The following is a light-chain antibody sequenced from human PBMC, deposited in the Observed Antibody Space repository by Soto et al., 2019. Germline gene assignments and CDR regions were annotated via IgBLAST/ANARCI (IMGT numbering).Light chain of an antibody. V-gene: IGLV2-14*01. Sequence: SSLGDPASLSGSPGQSRPVSCTVTSSDVGGYNYVSWYQQHPGKAPKLMIYEGSNRPSVLSNRFSGSKSGNTASLTISGLQAEDEADYYCSSPRSGNTYVFGTRTKVTVL. CDR2: EGS. CDR1: SSDVGGYNY. J-gene: IGLJ1*01. CDR3: SSPRSGNTYV.